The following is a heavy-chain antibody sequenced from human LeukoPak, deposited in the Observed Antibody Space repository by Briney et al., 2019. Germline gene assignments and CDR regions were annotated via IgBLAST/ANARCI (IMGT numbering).Heavy chain of an antibody. CDR1: GFTFSTYR. CDR2: ITEDGSGK. Sequence: PGGSLRLSCAASGFTFSTYRMAWVRQAPGKGLEWVATITEDGSGKYHVDSVRGRFTVSRGNTNKLLFLQMNSLRAEDTAVYHCAKARYSSGLDYWGQGTLVSVSS. CDR3: AKARYSSGLDY. J-gene: IGHJ4*02. D-gene: IGHD6-19*01. V-gene: IGHV3-7*01.